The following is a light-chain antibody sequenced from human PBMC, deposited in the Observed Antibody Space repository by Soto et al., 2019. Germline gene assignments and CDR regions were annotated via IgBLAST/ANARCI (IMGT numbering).Light chain of an antibody. CDR3: QQYNTYSWT. CDR2: KAS. Sequence: DIQMTQSPSTLSASVGDRVTITCRASQSISTWLAWYQQKPGKGPTLLIYKASRLGSGVPSRFSGSGSGTEFALTISSLQPADFATYYCQQYNTYSWTFGQGTKVDIK. V-gene: IGKV1-5*03. CDR1: QSISTW. J-gene: IGKJ1*01.